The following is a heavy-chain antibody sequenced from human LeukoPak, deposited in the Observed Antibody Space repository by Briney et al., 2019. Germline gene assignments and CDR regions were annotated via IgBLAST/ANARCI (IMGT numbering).Heavy chain of an antibody. D-gene: IGHD4-17*01. Sequence: SETLSLTCTVSGGSISSYYWSWIRQPPGKGLEWIGYIYYSGSTNYNPSLKSRVTISVDTSKNQFSLKLSSVTAADTAVYYCASSMTTEYYFDYWGQGTLVTVSS. V-gene: IGHV4-59*01. CDR3: ASSMTTEYYFDY. CDR1: GGSISSYY. CDR2: IYYSGST. J-gene: IGHJ4*02.